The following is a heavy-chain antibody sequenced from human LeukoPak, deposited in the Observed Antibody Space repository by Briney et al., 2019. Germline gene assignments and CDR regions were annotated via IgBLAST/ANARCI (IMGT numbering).Heavy chain of an antibody. CDR1: GGSISSYY. CDR3: ARDTYCSGGSCYYRWFDP. CDR2: IYTSGST. Sequence: SETLSLTCTVSGGSISSYYWSWIRQPAGKGLEWIGRIYTSGSTNYNPSLKSRVTMSVDTSKNQFSLKLSSVTAADTAVYYGARDTYCSGGSCYYRWFDPWGQGTLVTVSS. J-gene: IGHJ5*02. D-gene: IGHD2-15*01. V-gene: IGHV4-4*07.